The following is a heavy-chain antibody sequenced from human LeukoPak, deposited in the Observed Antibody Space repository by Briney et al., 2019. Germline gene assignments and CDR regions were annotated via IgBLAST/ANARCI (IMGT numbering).Heavy chain of an antibody. J-gene: IGHJ4*02. CDR2: IYYSGST. D-gene: IGHD6-13*01. CDR1: GGSISSYY. V-gene: IGHV4-59*01. CDR3: ARGSSSWYYFDY. Sequence: SETLSLTCTVSGGSISSYYWSWIRQPPGKGLEWIGYIYYSGSTNYNPSLKSRVTISVDTSKNQFSLKLSSVTAADTAVYYCARGSSSWYYFDYWGQGTLVTVSS.